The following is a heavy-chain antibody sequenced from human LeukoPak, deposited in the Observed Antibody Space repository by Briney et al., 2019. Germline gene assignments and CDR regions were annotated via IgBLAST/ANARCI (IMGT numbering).Heavy chain of an antibody. Sequence: SETLSLTCTVSSGSISGYYWSWIRQPPGKGLEWIAYIYYSGSTNYNPSLKSRVTISVDTSKNQLSLKLSSVTAADTAVYYCARAKTYSYCFDYWGQGTLVTVSS. D-gene: IGHD4-11*01. V-gene: IGHV4-59*01. CDR1: SGSISGYY. J-gene: IGHJ4*02. CDR3: ARAKTYSYCFDY. CDR2: IYYSGST.